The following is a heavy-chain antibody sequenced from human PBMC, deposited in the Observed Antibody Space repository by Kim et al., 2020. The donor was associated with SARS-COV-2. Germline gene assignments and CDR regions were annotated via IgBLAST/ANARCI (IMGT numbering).Heavy chain of an antibody. CDR2: IISIFGTV. V-gene: IGHV1-69*13. Sequence: SVKVSCKASGGTFSSYAISWVRQAPGQGLEWMGGIISIFGTVNSAQKFQDRVTITADESTNTAYMELSSLRSEDTAVYYCAREGKVGADYYYYGMDVWGQGTTVTVSS. CDR3: AREGKVGADYYYYGMDV. D-gene: IGHD1-26*01. J-gene: IGHJ6*02. CDR1: GGTFSSYA.